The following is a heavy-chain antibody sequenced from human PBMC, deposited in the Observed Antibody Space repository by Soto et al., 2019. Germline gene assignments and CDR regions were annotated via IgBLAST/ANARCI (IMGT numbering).Heavy chain of an antibody. CDR1: GFIFNSYG. J-gene: IGHJ2*01. Sequence: QVQLVESGGGVVQPGRSLRLSCAASGFIFNSYGMHWVRQAPGKGLEWVAVISYDGINKYYADSVKGRFTISRDNYKDTLFLQMNSLGAEDTAVYYCAKDAQRPSERPVLGRSYYGSGAYPKYFDLWGRGTLVTVSS. V-gene: IGHV3-30*18. D-gene: IGHD3-22*01. CDR2: ISYDGINK. CDR3: AKDAQRPSERPVLGRSYYGSGAYPKYFDL.